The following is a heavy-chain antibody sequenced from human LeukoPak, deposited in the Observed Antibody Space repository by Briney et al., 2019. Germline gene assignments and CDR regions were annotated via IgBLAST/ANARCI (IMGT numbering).Heavy chain of an antibody. Sequence: GGSLGLSCAASGFTYSSYGMHWVRQAPGKGLEWVAVRWYDGSNKYYADSVKGRFTISRDNSKNTLYLQMNSLRAEDTAVYYCARGYYYGSGSYYTAIDYWGQGTLVTVSS. CDR2: RWYDGSNK. D-gene: IGHD3-10*01. J-gene: IGHJ4*02. CDR3: ARGYYYGSGSYYTAIDY. V-gene: IGHV3-33*01. CDR1: GFTYSSYG.